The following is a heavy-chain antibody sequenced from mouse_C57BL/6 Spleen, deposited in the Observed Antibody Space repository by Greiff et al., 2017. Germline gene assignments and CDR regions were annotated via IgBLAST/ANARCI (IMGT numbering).Heavy chain of an antibody. V-gene: IGHV3-6*01. CDR2: ISYDGSN. J-gene: IGHJ2*01. Sequence: EESGPGLVKPSQSLSLTCSVTGYSITSGYYWNWIRQFPGNKLEWMGYISYDGSNNYNPSLKNRISITRDTSKNQFFLKLNSVTTEDTATYYCARCGYSYYFDYWGQGTTLTVSS. CDR1: GYSITSGYY. D-gene: IGHD2-3*01. CDR3: ARCGYSYYFDY.